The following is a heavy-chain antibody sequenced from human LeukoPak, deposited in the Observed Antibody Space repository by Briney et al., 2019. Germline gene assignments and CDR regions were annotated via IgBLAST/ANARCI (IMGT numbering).Heavy chain of an antibody. J-gene: IGHJ4*02. CDR2: IYYSGST. CDR1: GGSISSSSYY. Sequence: PSETLSLTCTVSGGSISSSSYYWGWIRQPPGKGLEWIGSIYYSGSTYYNPSLKSRVTISVDMSKNQFSLKLSSVTAADTAVYYCARHSTFEGYSGYDWAWLGWGQGTLVTVSS. CDR3: ARHSTFEGYSGYDWAWLG. V-gene: IGHV4-39*01. D-gene: IGHD5-12*01.